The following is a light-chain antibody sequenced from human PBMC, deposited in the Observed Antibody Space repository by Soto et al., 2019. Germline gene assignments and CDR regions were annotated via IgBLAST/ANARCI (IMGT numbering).Light chain of an antibody. V-gene: IGKV3-11*01. J-gene: IGKJ4*01. CDR1: QSVSSTY. CDR3: QQRSNWPPALT. Sequence: EIVLTQSPGTLSLSPGERATLSCRASQSVSSTYLIWYQQKPGQAPRLLIYDASNRATGIPARFSGSGSGTDFTLTISSLEPEDFAVYYCQQRSNWPPALTFGGGTKVDIK. CDR2: DAS.